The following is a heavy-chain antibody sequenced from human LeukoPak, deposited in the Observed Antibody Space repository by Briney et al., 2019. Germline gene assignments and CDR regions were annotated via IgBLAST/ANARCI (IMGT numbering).Heavy chain of an antibody. CDR2: ISYDGSNK. J-gene: IGHJ4*02. D-gene: IGHD3-10*01. CDR3: ARPKIDYYGSGSYDY. V-gene: IGHV3-30*03. CDR1: GFTFSSYG. Sequence: GGSLRLSCAASGFTFSSYGMHWVRQAPGKGMEWVAVISYDGSNKYYADSVKGRFTISRDNSKNTLYLQMNSLRAEDTAVYYCARPKIDYYGSGSYDYWGQGTLVTVSS.